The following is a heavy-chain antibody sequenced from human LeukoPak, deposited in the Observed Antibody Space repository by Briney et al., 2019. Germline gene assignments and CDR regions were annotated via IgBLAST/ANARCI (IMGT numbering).Heavy chain of an antibody. CDR1: GFTFSNAW. CDR3: TTRAAATAEYFQH. D-gene: IGHD6-25*01. CDR2: IKSKTDGGTT. J-gene: IGHJ1*01. Sequence: GGSLRLSCAASGFTFSNAWMSWVRQAPGKGLEWVGRIKSKTDGGTTDYAAPVKGRFTISRDDSKSTLYLQMNSLKTEDTAVYYCTTRAAATAEYFQHWGQGTLVTVSS. V-gene: IGHV3-15*01.